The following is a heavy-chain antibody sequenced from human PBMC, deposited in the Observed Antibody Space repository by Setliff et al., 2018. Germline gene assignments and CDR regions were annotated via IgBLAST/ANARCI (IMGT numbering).Heavy chain of an antibody. CDR1: GFTFSTYR. CDR3: ARTCSGSGCYAGLES. J-gene: IGHJ4*02. CDR2: IWGDGVNK. V-gene: IGHV3-33*08. Sequence: GASLKISCAASGFTFSTYRMHWVRQAPGKGLEWVAVIWGDGVNKFHADSVKGRFTISRDNSKNTLYLQMNSLRPEDTAVYYCARTCSGSGCYAGLESWGQGTPVTVSS. D-gene: IGHD2-15*01.